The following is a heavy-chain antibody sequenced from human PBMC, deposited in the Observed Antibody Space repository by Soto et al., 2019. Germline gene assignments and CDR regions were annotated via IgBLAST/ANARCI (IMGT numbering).Heavy chain of an antibody. CDR3: ARVGVGLAAPRVCTY. CDR1: GYTFTSYG. CDR2: INPYNGNT. V-gene: IGHV1-18*01. D-gene: IGHD6-13*01. Sequence: ASVKVSCKASGYTFTSYGISWVRQAPGQGLEWMAWINPYNGNTKYAEKFLGRVTVTTDTSTATAYMEVRSLTSDDTAVFYCARVGVGLAAPRVCTYWGQGTTVTVFS. J-gene: IGHJ4*02.